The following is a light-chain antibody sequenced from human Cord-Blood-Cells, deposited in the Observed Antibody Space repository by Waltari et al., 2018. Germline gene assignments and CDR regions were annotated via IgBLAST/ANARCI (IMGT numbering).Light chain of an antibody. CDR3: MQALQTSWT. V-gene: IGKV2-28*01. Sequence: DIVMTQPPLSLPVTPGETASISCRSSQSLLHSNGYKYLDWYMQKPGQSPQLLIYLGSNRASGVPDRFGGSGSGTDFTLKISRVEAEDVGVYYCMQALQTSWTFGQGTKVEIK. CDR2: LGS. J-gene: IGKJ1*01. CDR1: QSLLHSNGYKY.